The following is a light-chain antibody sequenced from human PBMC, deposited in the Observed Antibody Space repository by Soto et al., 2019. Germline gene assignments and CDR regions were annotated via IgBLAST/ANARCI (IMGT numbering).Light chain of an antibody. CDR2: SNN. V-gene: IGLV1-44*01. CDR3: APWDDSLNGCV. Sequence: QSVLTQPPSASGTPGQRVTISCSGSSSNIGSNTVKWYQQLPGTAPKLLIYSNNQRPSGVPARFSGSRSGTSASLAISGLQSEDEADYYCAPWDDSLNGCVFGGGTKLTVL. CDR1: SSNIGSNT. J-gene: IGLJ3*02.